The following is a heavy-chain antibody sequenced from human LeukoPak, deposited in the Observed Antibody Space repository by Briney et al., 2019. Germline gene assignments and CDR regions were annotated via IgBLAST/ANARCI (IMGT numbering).Heavy chain of an antibody. CDR3: ARVRYYYDSSSEGNY. V-gene: IGHV4-39*01. D-gene: IGHD3-22*01. CDR2: IYYSGNT. CDR1: GGSISSSSYY. Sequence: SETLSLTCTVSGGSISSSSYYWGWIRQPPGKGLEWIGSIYYSGNTYYNPSLKSRVTISVDTSKNQFSLKLSSVTAADTAVYYCARVRYYYDSSSEGNYWGQGTLVTVSS. J-gene: IGHJ4*02.